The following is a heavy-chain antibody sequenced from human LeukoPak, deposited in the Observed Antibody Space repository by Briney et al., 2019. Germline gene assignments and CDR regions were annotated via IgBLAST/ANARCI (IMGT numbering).Heavy chain of an antibody. Sequence: KSSETLSLTCTVSGGSIRSSYYYWGWIRQPPGKGLEWIGSIYDSGSTYYNPSLKSRVTISVDTSKNQFSLKLSSVTAADTAVYYCARHWTVGALDLDYFDYWGQGTLVTVSS. J-gene: IGHJ4*02. CDR3: ARHWTVGALDLDYFDY. D-gene: IGHD1-26*01. CDR1: GGSIRSSYYY. V-gene: IGHV4-39*01. CDR2: IYDSGST.